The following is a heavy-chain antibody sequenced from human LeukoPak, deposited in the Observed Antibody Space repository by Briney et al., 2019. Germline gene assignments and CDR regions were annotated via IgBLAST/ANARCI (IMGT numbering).Heavy chain of an antibody. J-gene: IGHJ6*03. D-gene: IGHD1-1*01. V-gene: IGHV3-48*01. CDR1: GFTFSGYS. Sequence: GVSLRLSCAASGFTFSGYSMNWVRQAPGKGLEGVSYISSSSSTIYYADSVKGRFTISRDNAKNSLYLQMNSLRAEDTAVYYCARGTGTTTRRPTYYYYYMDVWGKGTTVTISS. CDR2: ISSSSSTI. CDR3: ARGTGTTTRRPTYYYYYMDV.